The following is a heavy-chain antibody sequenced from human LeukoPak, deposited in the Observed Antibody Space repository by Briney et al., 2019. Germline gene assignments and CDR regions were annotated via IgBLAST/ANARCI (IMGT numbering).Heavy chain of an antibody. CDR2: IYGSGST. CDR1: GGSISRYY. D-gene: IGHD3-10*01. Sequence: SETLSLTCTVSGGSISRYYWSWIRQPAGKGLEWIGRIYGSGSTTYNPSLKSRVRLSVDTSKNQFSLKLSSVTAADTAVYYCARAHYGSGAIDYWGQGTLVTVSS. CDR3: ARAHYGSGAIDY. J-gene: IGHJ4*02. V-gene: IGHV4-4*07.